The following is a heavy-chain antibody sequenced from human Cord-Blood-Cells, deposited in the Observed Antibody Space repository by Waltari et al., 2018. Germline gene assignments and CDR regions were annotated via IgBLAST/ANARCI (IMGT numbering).Heavy chain of an antibody. J-gene: IGHJ2*01. CDR2: ISGSGGST. D-gene: IGHD7-27*01. V-gene: IGHV3-23*04. Sequence: EVQLVESGGGLVQPGGSLRLSCAASGFTFSSYALSWVPQAQGKGVEWVSAISGSGGSTYYADSVKGRFTISRDNSKNTLYLQMNSLRAEDTAVYYCAKREANWGSRGHFDLWGRGTLVTVSS. CDR1: GFTFSSYA. CDR3: AKREANWGSRGHFDL.